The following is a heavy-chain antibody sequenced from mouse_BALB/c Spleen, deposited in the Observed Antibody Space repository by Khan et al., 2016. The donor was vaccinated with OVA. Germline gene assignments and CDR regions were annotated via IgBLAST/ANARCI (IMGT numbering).Heavy chain of an antibody. D-gene: IGHD1-1*02. Sequence: QIQLVQSGPEVKKPGETVKISCKASGYSFTNYGMNWVRQAPGKGLMWMVWLNTYTGEPTYADDFKGRFAFSLDTSASTAYLQINNLKNEDTATYCCASGGYWYFDVWGAGTTVTVSS. CDR2: LNTYTGEP. J-gene: IGHJ1*01. V-gene: IGHV9-3-1*01. CDR3: ASGGYWYFDV. CDR1: GYSFTNYG.